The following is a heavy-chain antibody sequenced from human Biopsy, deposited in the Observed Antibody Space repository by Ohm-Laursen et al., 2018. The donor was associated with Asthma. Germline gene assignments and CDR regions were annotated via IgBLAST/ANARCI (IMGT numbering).Heavy chain of an antibody. D-gene: IGHD3-22*01. CDR1: GFAVSRDY. CDR2: IYSGGTS. CDR3: ARGDSSNWSHYYFDY. J-gene: IGHJ4*02. Sequence: SLRLSCAASGFAVSRDYMFWVRQAPGKGLEWVSVIYSGGTSHTADSVRGRFTISRDYSKNTLYLQMHSLRDEDTAAYYCARGDSSNWSHYYFDYWGQGTLVTVSS. V-gene: IGHV3-53*01.